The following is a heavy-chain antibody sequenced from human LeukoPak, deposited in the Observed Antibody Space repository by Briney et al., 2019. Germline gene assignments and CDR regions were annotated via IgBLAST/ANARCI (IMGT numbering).Heavy chain of an antibody. CDR1: GYSISSGYY. V-gene: IGHV4-38-2*01. CDR2: MYHSGST. CDR3: ARQGGSSSPYYYYYMDV. Sequence: SETLSLTCAVSGYSISSGYYWGWFRQPPGKGLEWIGCMYHSGSTYYSPSLKSRVTISVDTSKNQFSLKLSSVTAADTAVYYCARQGGSSSPYYYYYMDVWGKGTTVTVSS. D-gene: IGHD6-13*01. J-gene: IGHJ6*03.